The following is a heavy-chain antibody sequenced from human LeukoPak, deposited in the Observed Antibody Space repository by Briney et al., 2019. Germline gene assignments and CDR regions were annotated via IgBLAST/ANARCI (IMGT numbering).Heavy chain of an antibody. J-gene: IGHJ4*02. Sequence: EAGGSLRLSCAASGFTFSSYGMHWVRQAPGKGLEWVSYISSSSSTIYYADSVKGRFTISRDNAKNSLYLQMNSLRAEDTAVYYCARGSSSWYRQNPHFDYWGQGTLVTVSS. CDR1: GFTFSSYG. V-gene: IGHV3-48*04. CDR2: ISSSSSTI. D-gene: IGHD6-13*01. CDR3: ARGSSSWYRQNPHFDY.